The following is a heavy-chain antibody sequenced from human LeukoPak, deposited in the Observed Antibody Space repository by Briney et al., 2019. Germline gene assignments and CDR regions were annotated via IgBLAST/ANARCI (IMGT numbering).Heavy chain of an antibody. CDR3: ARSVEDLGAFDI. J-gene: IGHJ3*02. V-gene: IGHV1-8*03. Sequence: AASVKVSCKASGYTFTSYDINWVRQATGQGLGWMGWMNPNSGNTGYAQKFQGRVTITRNTSISTAYMELSSLRSEDTAVYYCARSVEDLGAFDIWGQGTMVTVSS. CDR2: MNPNSGNT. D-gene: IGHD2-15*01. CDR1: GYTFTSYD.